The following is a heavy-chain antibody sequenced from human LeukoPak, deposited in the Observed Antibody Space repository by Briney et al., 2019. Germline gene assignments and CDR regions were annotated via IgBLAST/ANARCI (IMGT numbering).Heavy chain of an antibody. CDR1: GGSFSGYY. CDR2: ISSGSSTV. Sequence: LSLTCAVYGGSFSGYYWSWIRQPPGKGLEWVSYISSGSSTVYYADSVKGRFTISRDNAMNSLYLQMNSLRDEDTAVYYCARILEGDDYWGLGTLVTVSS. J-gene: IGHJ4*02. V-gene: IGHV3-11*04. CDR3: ARILEGDDY. D-gene: IGHD3-16*01.